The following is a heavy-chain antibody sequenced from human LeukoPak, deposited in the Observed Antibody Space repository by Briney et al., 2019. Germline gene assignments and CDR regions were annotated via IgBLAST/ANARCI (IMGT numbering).Heavy chain of an antibody. V-gene: IGHV5-51*01. CDR1: GYIFTTYW. CDR2: IYPGDSDS. CDR3: ASLDCSTTSCRFDP. Sequence: GESPKTPCKGSGYIFTTYWIGWGRQMPGKRLEGMGIIYPGDSDSRYSPSLQGQVTISADKSISTAYLQWSSLEASDTARYDCASLDCSTTSCRFDPWGRGTLVTVSS. J-gene: IGHJ5*02. D-gene: IGHD2-2*01.